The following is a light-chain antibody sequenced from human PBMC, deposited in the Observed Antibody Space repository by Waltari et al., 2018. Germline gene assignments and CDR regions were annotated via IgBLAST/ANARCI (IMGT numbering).Light chain of an antibody. V-gene: IGKV3-15*01. CDR2: GAS. CDR3: QQYNNWPPT. CDR1: QSVSSN. J-gene: IGKJ1*01. Sequence: EKVMTQSPATLSVSPGERATLSCRASQSVSSNLAWYQQKPGQAPRLLISGASTRATGRPDRFSGSGSGTEFTLTISSLQSEDFAVYYCQQYNNWPPTFGQGTKVEIK.